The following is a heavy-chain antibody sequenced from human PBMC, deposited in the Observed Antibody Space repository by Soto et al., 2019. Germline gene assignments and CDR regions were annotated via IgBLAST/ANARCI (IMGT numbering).Heavy chain of an antibody. V-gene: IGHV3-23*01. Sequence: LRLSCAASGFTFSSYAMSWVRQAPGKGLEWGSAISGSGGTTYNADSVKGRFTISRDNSKNTLYLQMNSLRAKDTAVYFCARGSKDSYPGSRIFDFWGRGXLVTVSS. CDR2: ISGSGGTT. J-gene: IGHJ4*02. D-gene: IGHD3-10*01. CDR3: ARGSKDSYPGSRIFDF. CDR1: GFTFSSYA.